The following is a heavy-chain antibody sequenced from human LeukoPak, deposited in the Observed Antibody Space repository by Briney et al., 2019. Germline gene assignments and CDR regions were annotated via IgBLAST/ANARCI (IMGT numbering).Heavy chain of an antibody. CDR1: GFTFSSYG. CDR2: IRYDGNNK. D-gene: IGHD1-7*01. CDR3: AKELELRTYYYYYMDV. V-gene: IGHV3-30*02. J-gene: IGHJ6*03. Sequence: GGSLRLPCAASGFTFSSYGMHWVRQAPGKGLEWVAFIRYDGNNKYYVDSVKGRFTISRDNSGNTLYIQMNSLKAEDTAVYYCAKELELRTYYYYYMDVWGKGTTVTVSS.